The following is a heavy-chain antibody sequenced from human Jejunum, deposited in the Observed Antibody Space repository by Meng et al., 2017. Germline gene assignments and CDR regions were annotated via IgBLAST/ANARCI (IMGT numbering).Heavy chain of an antibody. J-gene: IGHJ4*02. CDR3: ASGWKYAWFN. Sequence: VQRRESGAGRAGTSGALSHTGAVSRGFSSIYCGSWLRPPAGKELEWNREMHQSGSRNYHPPLKLRITMSVEETKNHFSRKLNSVTAADTADYYCASGWKYAWFNWGQGTLVTVSS. D-gene: IGHD1-7*01. CDR1: RGFSSIYC. CDR2: MHQSGSR. V-gene: IGHV4-4*02.